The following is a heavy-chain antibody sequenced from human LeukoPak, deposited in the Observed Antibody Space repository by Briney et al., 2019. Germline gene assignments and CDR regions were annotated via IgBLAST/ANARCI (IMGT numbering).Heavy chain of an antibody. J-gene: IGHJ4*02. CDR2: ISAGGGAT. V-gene: IGHV3-23*01. CDR1: GFTLSLCA. D-gene: IGHD1-26*01. Sequence: PGGSLRLSCEASGFTLSLCAISWVRQAPGKGLEWVSGISAGGGATYYADSVKGRFTISRDNSKSTVYLQMNSLRADDTAVYYCAKEGVAVGATGYFHYWGQGTLVTVSS. CDR3: AKEGVAVGATGYFHY.